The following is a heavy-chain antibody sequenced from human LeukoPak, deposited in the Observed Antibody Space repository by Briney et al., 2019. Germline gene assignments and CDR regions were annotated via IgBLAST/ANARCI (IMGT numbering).Heavy chain of an antibody. D-gene: IGHD2/OR15-2a*01. V-gene: IGHV3-74*01. CDR1: GFSFSSHW. CDR2: ISDDGSYT. CDR3: AKNSRALDV. Sequence: GGSLRLSCAASGFSFSSHWVHWVRQAPGKGLVWVSRISDDGSYTSNVDSVKGRFTISRDNSKNTLYLQMSSLRAEDTAVYYCAKNSRALDVRGQGTTVTVSS. J-gene: IGHJ6*02.